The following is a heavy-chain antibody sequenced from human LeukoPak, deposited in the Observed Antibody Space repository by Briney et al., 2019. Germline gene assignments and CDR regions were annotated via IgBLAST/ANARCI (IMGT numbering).Heavy chain of an antibody. Sequence: PGGSLRLSCAASGFTFSSYAMSWVRQAPGKGLEWVSAISGSGGSTYYADSVKGQFTISRDNSKNTLYLQMNSLRAEDTAVYYCAKGSLLWFGELHLIDYWGQGTLVTVSS. D-gene: IGHD3-10*01. CDR3: AKGSLLWFGELHLIDY. V-gene: IGHV3-23*01. CDR1: GFTFSSYA. J-gene: IGHJ4*02. CDR2: ISGSGGST.